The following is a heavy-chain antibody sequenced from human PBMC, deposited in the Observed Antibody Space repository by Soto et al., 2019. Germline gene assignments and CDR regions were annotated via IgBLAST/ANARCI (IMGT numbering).Heavy chain of an antibody. CDR2: FFSTDEK. CDR1: GFSLSSGRMG. J-gene: IGHJ6*02. V-gene: IGHV2-26*03. D-gene: IGHD6-19*01. CDR3: ARVTQWLAFDV. Sequence: QVTLKESGPVLVKPTDTLTLTCTISGFSLSSGRMGVSWIRQPPGKALEWLAHFFSTDEKSYSTSLKRRLPISRDTSKSQVVLTMTNMDPVDTATYYCARVTQWLAFDVWGQGTTVTVSS.